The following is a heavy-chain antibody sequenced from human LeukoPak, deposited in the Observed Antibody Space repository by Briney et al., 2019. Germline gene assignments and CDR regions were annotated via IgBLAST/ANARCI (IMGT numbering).Heavy chain of an antibody. CDR2: ISSSSSYI. D-gene: IGHD6-6*01. J-gene: IGHJ1*01. CDR1: GFTFSSYS. Sequence: GGSLRLPCAASGFTFSSYSMNWVRQAPGKGLEWVSSISSSSSYIYYADSVKGRFTISRDNAKNSLYLQMNSLRAEDTAVYYCARDRVLGFQHWGQGTLVTVSS. CDR3: ARDRVLGFQH. V-gene: IGHV3-21*01.